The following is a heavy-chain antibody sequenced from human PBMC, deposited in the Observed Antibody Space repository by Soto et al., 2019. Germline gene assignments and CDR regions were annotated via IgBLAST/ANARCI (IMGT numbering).Heavy chain of an antibody. V-gene: IGHV1-69*06. CDR1: GGLFSSYP. CDR2: IIPIFGAL. J-gene: IGHJ6*02. D-gene: IGHD2-2*02. Sequence: QEQLVQSGAEVKKPGSSVKVSCKASGGLFSSYPISWVRQAPGQGLEWMGGIIPIFGALNYAQKFQGRVTITADKSTSTAYMELGSLTSEDTAVYYCARRAVAPAPIGYFHYHLDVWGQGTTVTVSS. CDR3: ARRAVAPAPIGYFHYHLDV.